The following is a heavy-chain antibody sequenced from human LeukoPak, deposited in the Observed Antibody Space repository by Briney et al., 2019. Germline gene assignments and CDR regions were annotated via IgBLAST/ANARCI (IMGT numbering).Heavy chain of an antibody. CDR1: GYTFTSYY. D-gene: IGHD3-22*01. CDR2: INTSGGST. V-gene: IGHV1-46*01. J-gene: IGHJ5*02. CDR3: ARDGAFDYDSSGYLPYNWFDP. Sequence: ASVKVSCKASGYTFTSYYMHWVRQAPGQGLEWMGLINTSGGSTIYAQKFQGRVTMTRDTSTSTVYMELSSLRSEDTAVYYCARDGAFDYDSSGYLPYNWFDPWGQGTLVTVSS.